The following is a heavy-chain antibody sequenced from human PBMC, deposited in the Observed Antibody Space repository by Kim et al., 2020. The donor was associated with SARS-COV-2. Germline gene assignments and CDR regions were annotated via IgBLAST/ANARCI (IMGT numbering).Heavy chain of an antibody. D-gene: IGHD3-22*01. V-gene: IGHV4-39*07. CDR1: GGSISSSSYY. CDR2: IYYSGST. CDR3: ASTLPTPYYYDSSGPEWAFDI. J-gene: IGHJ3*02. Sequence: SETLSLTCTVSGGSISSSSYYWGWIRQPPGKGLEWIGSIYYSGSTYYNPSLKSRVTISVDTSKNQSSLKLSSVTAADTAVYYCASTLPTPYYYDSSGPEWAFDIWGQGTMVTVSS.